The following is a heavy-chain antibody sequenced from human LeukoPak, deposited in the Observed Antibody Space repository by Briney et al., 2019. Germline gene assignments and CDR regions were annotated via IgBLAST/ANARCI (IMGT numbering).Heavy chain of an antibody. CDR3: GKEGGLYDSGGYFDY. CDR2: ISYDGSNK. CDR1: GFTFSSYA. V-gene: IGHV3-30-3*01. J-gene: IGHJ4*02. D-gene: IGHD3-3*01. Sequence: GRSLRLSCAASGFTFSSYAMHWVRQAPGKGLEWVAVISYDGSNKYYADSVKGRFTISRDNSKNTLYLQMNSLRAEDTAVYHCGKEGGLYDSGGYFDYWGQGALVTVSS.